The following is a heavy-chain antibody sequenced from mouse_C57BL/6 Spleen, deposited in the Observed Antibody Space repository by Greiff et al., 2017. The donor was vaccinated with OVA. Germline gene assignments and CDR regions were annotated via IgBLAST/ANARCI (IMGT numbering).Heavy chain of an antibody. D-gene: IGHD1-1*01. V-gene: IGHV5-4*01. CDR3: ARDLLLRSPFDY. CDR1: GFTFSSYA. J-gene: IGHJ2*01. CDR2: ISDGGSYT. Sequence: EVKVVESGGGLVKPGGSLKLSCAASGFTFSSYAMSWVRQTPETRLEWVATISDGGSYTYYPDNVKGRFTISRDNAKNNRYLQMSHLKSEDTAMYYCARDLLLRSPFDYWGQGTTLTVSS.